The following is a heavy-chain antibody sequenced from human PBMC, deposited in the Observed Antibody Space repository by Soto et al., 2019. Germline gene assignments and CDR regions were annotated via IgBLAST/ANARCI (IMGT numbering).Heavy chain of an antibody. V-gene: IGHV3-23*01. J-gene: IGHJ5*02. CDR2: ISGSGATT. CDR3: AKDQGIASRTRWFDP. D-gene: IGHD2-2*01. Sequence: RGFLGLSCASSVFTFSNYAMDWVRRAPGKGLEWVSGISGSGATTYYADSVKGRFTISRDNSKNTLSLQMNSLRAEDTAVYYCAKDQGIASRTRWFDPWGQGTLVTVSS. CDR1: VFTFSNYA.